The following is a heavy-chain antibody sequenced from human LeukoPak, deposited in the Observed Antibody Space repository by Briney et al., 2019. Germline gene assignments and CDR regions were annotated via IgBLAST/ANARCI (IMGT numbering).Heavy chain of an antibody. CDR1: GSTFRSYG. D-gene: IGHD3-10*01. Sequence: GGSLRLSCAASGSTFRSYGMHWVRQAPGKGLEWVAVISFDGKTKYYADSVKGRFTISRDNSKNTLYLQMNSLRVEDTAVYYCAKELLRSYYYGSGSYSFDYWGQGTLVTVSS. CDR3: AKELLRSYYYGSGSYSFDY. V-gene: IGHV3-30*18. J-gene: IGHJ4*02. CDR2: ISFDGKTK.